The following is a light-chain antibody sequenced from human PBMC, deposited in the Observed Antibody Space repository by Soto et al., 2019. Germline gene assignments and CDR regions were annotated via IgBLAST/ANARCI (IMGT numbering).Light chain of an antibody. CDR2: AAT. Sequence: EIVLTQSPGTLSLSPGERATLSCRANQTVSNNYLAWYQQKPGQAPRLVIYAATSRTSGIPDRFSGSGSGTDFTLTISRLAPEDLAVYYCLQYGTSSCTFGQGARLDIK. J-gene: IGKJ2*02. CDR3: LQYGTSSCT. V-gene: IGKV3-20*01. CDR1: QTVSNNY.